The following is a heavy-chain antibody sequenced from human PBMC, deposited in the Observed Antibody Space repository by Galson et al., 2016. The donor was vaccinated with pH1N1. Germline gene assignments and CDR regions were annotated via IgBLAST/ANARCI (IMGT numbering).Heavy chain of an antibody. Sequence: SVKVSCKATGGTFSSFGISWVRQAPGQGLEWVGGIIGMFAKTNYAQKFQGRVTITADELTSTAYMDLCSLTSEDTAVYYCARSPGYMVTALDNWGHGTLVTVSS. V-gene: IGHV1-69*13. CDR1: GGTFSSFG. D-gene: IGHD2-21*02. J-gene: IGHJ4*01. CDR3: ARSPGYMVTALDN. CDR2: IIGMFAKT.